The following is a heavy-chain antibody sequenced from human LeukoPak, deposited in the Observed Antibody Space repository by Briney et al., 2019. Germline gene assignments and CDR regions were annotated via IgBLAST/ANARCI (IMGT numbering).Heavy chain of an antibody. Sequence: SETLSLTCTVAGGSASSYYWSWIRQPPGKGLEWIGYIYYTGSTKYNPSLKSRVTISVDTSMNQFSLNLSSVTVADTAVYYCARHLILADYYNWFDPWGQGTLVTVS. V-gene: IGHV4-59*08. CDR2: IYYTGST. CDR1: GGSASSYY. D-gene: IGHD3-9*01. CDR3: ARHLILADYYNWFDP. J-gene: IGHJ5*02.